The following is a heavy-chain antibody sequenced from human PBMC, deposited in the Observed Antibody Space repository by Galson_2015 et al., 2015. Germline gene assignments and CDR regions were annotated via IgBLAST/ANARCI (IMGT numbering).Heavy chain of an antibody. Sequence: SVKVSCKASGGTFSSYAISWVRQAPGQGLEWMGGIIPIFGTANYAQKFQGRVTITADESTSTAYMELSSLRSEDTAVYYCARDLGYCSSTSCYTAFDYWGQGTLVTVSS. CDR1: GGTFSSYA. V-gene: IGHV1-69*13. CDR2: IIPIFGTA. D-gene: IGHD2-2*02. CDR3: ARDLGYCSSTSCYTAFDY. J-gene: IGHJ4*02.